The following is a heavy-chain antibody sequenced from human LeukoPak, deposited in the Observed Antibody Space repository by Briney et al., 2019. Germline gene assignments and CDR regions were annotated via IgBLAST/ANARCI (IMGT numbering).Heavy chain of an antibody. V-gene: IGHV1-18*01. D-gene: IGHD1-26*01. J-gene: IGHJ4*02. CDR2: FNPENGNT. Sequence: ASVKVSCKASGYSFVGYGITWVRQAPGQGLEWMGWFNPENGNTNYAQKFQGRVTITRDTSASTAYMELSSLRSEDTAVYYCARGRVSGSYYLVYWGQGTLDTVS. CDR1: GYSFVGYG. CDR3: ARGRVSGSYYLVY.